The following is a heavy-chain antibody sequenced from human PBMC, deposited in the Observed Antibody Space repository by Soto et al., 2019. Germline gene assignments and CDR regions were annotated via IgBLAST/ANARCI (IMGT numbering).Heavy chain of an antibody. D-gene: IGHD1-7*01. J-gene: IGHJ4*02. CDR1: GYTFTSSF. CDR3: ARGIRKATGTYYFVC. V-gene: IGHV1-18*01. CDR2: ISAYNGNT. Sequence: ASVKVSCKASGYTFTSSFISWVRQAPGQGIEWMGWISAYNGNTNYAQKLQGRVTMTTDTSTSTAYMELRSLRSDDTAVYYCARGIRKATGTYYFVCWGQGTLVTVSS.